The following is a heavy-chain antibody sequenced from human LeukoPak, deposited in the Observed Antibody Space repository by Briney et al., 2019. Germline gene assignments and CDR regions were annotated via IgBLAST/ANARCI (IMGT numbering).Heavy chain of an antibody. V-gene: IGHV4-39*07. Sequence: SSETLSLTCTVSGTSIRSSSMYWGWIRQPPGKGLEWLGSVYYTGSTFHNPSLKRRVTIPVDTSKNQFSLRLTSVTAADTAVYYCARATNEYSSSVPFDYWGQGTLVTVSS. CDR1: GTSIRSSSMY. CDR2: VYYTGST. CDR3: ARATNEYSSSVPFDY. J-gene: IGHJ4*02. D-gene: IGHD6-6*01.